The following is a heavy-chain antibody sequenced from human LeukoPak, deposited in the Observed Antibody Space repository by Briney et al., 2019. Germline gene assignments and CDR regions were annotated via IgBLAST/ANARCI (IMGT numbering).Heavy chain of an antibody. CDR2: ISSSSSYI. CDR1: GFTFSSYS. J-gene: IGHJ4*02. CDR3: AKDPNPYCGGDCYSPYYFDY. Sequence: PGGSLRLSCAASGFTFSSYSMNWVRQAPGKGREWVSSISSSSSYIYYADSVKGRFTISRDNAKNSLYLQMNSLRAEDTALYYCAKDPNPYCGGDCYSPYYFDYWGQGTLVTVSS. D-gene: IGHD2-21*02. V-gene: IGHV3-21*04.